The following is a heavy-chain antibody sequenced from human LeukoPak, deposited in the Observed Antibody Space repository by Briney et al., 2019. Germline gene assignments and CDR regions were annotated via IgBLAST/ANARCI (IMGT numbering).Heavy chain of an antibody. CDR3: ARDSLGNDDSSGYV. CDR1: AGSFRSSIYY. V-gene: IGHV4-39*07. D-gene: IGHD3-22*01. CDR2: IYYSGST. Sequence: SDTLSLTCTVSAGSFRSSIYYWGWIRQTPGKGLEWIGCIYYSGSTYYNPSLKSRVTISVDTSKNQFSLKLSSVTAADTAVYYCARDSLGNDDSSGYVWGQGTLVTVSS. J-gene: IGHJ4*02.